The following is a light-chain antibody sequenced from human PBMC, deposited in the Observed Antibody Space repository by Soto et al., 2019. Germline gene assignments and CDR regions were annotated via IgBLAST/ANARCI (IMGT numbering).Light chain of an antibody. J-gene: IGLJ1*01. CDR1: SSNIGAGYD. CDR3: QSYDSSLSAPYV. Sequence: QSVLTQPPSVSGAPGQRVTISCTGSSSNIGAGYDVHWYQQLPGTAPNLLIYNNNNRPSGVPDRFSGSKSGTSASLAIPGLQAEDEADYYCQSYDSSLSAPYVFGTGTKVTVL. V-gene: IGLV1-40*01. CDR2: NNN.